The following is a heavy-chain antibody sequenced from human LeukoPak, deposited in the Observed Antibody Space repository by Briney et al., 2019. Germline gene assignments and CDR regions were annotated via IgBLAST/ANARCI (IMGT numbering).Heavy chain of an antibody. J-gene: IGHJ5*02. CDR3: ARDVDTAMGGNWFDP. D-gene: IGHD5-18*01. CDR1: GGSISNYY. CDR2: FYYTGST. V-gene: IGHV4-59*12. Sequence: SESLSLTCTVSGGSISNYYWSWIRQPPGRGLEWIGYFYYTGSTNYNPSLKSRVTISVDTSKNQFSLKLSSVTAADTAVYYCARDVDTAMGGNWFDPWGQGTLVTVSS.